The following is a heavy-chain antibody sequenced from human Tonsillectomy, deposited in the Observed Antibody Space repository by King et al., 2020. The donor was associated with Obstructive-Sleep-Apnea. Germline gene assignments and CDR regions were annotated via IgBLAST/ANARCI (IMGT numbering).Heavy chain of an antibody. Sequence: VQLVESGGGLVQPGGSLRLSCAASGLTVRSNYITWVRQAPGKGLEWVSLIYGGESTYYADFVKGRFTISRHNSNNTVYLQMNSLTTEDTAVYYCAGGWWSDDCWSGYHGFDIWGQGTMVTVSS. CDR1: GLTVRSNY. CDR2: IYGGEST. CDR3: AGGWWSDDCWSGYHGFDI. D-gene: IGHD3-3*01. J-gene: IGHJ3*02. V-gene: IGHV3-53*04.